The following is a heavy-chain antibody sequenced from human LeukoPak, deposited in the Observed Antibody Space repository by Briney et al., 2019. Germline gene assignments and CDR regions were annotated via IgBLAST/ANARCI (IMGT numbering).Heavy chain of an antibody. V-gene: IGHV1-2*02. CDR3: ARDRVVPAAMNFDP. D-gene: IGHD2-2*01. CDR2: INPNSGGT. Sequence: ASVKVSCKASGYTFTGYYIHWVRQAPGQGLEWMGWINPNSGGTNYAQKFQGRVTMTRDTSISTAYMELTRLTSDDTAVYYCARDRVVPAAMNFDPWGQGTLVTVYS. J-gene: IGHJ5*02. CDR1: GYTFTGYY.